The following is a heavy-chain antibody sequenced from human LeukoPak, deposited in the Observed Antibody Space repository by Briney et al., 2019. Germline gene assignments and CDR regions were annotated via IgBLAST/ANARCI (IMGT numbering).Heavy chain of an antibody. V-gene: IGHV1-69*13. J-gene: IGHJ5*02. CDR1: GGTFSSYA. CDR3: ARRIGGYYDSSGSPNWFDP. D-gene: IGHD3-22*01. Sequence: SVKVSCKASGGTFSSYAISWVRQAPGQGLEWMGGIIPIFGTANYVQKFQGRVTITADESTSTAYMELSSLRSEDTAVYYCARRIGGYYDSSGSPNWFDPWGQGTLVTVSS. CDR2: IIPIFGTA.